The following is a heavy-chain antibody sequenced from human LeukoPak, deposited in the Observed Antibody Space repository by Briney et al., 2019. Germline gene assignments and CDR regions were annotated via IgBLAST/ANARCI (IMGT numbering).Heavy chain of an antibody. CDR3: ARLGSGYYYGWYFDL. J-gene: IGHJ2*01. V-gene: IGHV4-59*01. D-gene: IGHD3-22*01. CDR1: GGSISSYY. CDR2: IYYSGST. Sequence: SETLSLTCTVSGGSISSYYWSWIRQPPGKGLEWIGYIYYSGSTNYNPSLKSRVTISVDTSKNQFSLKLSSVTAADTAVYYCARLGSGYYYGWYFDLWGRGTLATVSS.